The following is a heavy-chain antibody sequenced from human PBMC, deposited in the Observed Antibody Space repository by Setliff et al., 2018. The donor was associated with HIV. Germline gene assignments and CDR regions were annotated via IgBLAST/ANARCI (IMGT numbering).Heavy chain of an antibody. D-gene: IGHD3-16*01. V-gene: IGHV4-38-2*01. J-gene: IGHJ4*02. Sequence: SETLSLTCAVSGYSITSGYSWGWIRQSPGKGLEWIGNAYHSGRTYYNPSLKSRVAMSIDTSKNQFSLRLNSGTAADTAMYYCVHSLLGAPMVDYWGQGTLVTVSS. CDR3: VHSLLGAPMVDY. CDR1: GYSITSGYS. CDR2: AYHSGRT.